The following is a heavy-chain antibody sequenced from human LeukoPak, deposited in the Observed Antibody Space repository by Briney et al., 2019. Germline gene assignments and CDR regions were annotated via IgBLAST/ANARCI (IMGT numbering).Heavy chain of an antibody. J-gene: IGHJ4*02. V-gene: IGHV3-48*02. CDR3: ARDVPDY. D-gene: IGHD3-10*02. CDR2: ISSSSTTI. CDR1: GFTFSDAW. Sequence: GGSLRLSCAAYGFTFSDAWMNWVRQAPGKGLEWVSYISSSSTTIYYADSVKGRFTISRDNAKNSLYLQMNSLRDEDTAVYYCARDVPDYWGQGTLVTVSS.